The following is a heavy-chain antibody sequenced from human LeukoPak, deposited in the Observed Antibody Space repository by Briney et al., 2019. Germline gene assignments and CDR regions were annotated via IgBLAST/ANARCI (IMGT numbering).Heavy chain of an antibody. CDR2: ISGSGGST. Sequence: PGGSLRLSCAASGFTFSSYAMSWVRQAPGKGLEWVSAISGSGGSTYYADSVKGRFTISRDNSKNTLFLQMNGLRAEDTAVYYCAKGRYYYDSSDAFDIWGQGTMVTVSS. J-gene: IGHJ3*02. D-gene: IGHD3-22*01. CDR3: AKGRYYYDSSDAFDI. V-gene: IGHV3-23*01. CDR1: GFTFSSYA.